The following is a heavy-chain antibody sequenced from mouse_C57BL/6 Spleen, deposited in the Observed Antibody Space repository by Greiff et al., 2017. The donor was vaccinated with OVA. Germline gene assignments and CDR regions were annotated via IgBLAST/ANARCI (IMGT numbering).Heavy chain of an antibody. Sequence: QVHVKQPGAELVRPGTSVKLSCKASGYTFTSYWMHWVKQRPGQGLEWIGVIDPSDSYTNYNQKFKGKATLTVDTSSSTAYMQLSSLTSEDSAVYYCARTAQATDYWGQGTTLTVSS. J-gene: IGHJ2*01. V-gene: IGHV1-59*01. D-gene: IGHD3-2*02. CDR2: IDPSDSYT. CDR3: ARTAQATDY. CDR1: GYTFTSYW.